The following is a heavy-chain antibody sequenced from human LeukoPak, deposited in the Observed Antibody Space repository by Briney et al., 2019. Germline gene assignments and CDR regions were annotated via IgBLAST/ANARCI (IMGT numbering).Heavy chain of an antibody. V-gene: IGHV4-31*03. D-gene: IGHD5-12*01. CDR2: IYDSGST. J-gene: IGHJ4*02. CDR1: GGSISSGGYY. Sequence: PSQTLSLTCTVSGGSISSGGYYWSWIRQHPGKGLEWIVYIYDSGSTYYNPSLKSRVTISVDTSKNQFSLKLSSVTAADTAVYYCAAGYDYRTTFDYWGQGTLVTVSS. CDR3: AAGYDYRTTFDY.